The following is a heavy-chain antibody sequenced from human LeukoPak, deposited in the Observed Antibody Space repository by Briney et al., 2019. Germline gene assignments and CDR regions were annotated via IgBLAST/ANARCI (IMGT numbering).Heavy chain of an antibody. CDR1: GYSFTSYW. D-gene: IGHD6-19*01. V-gene: IGHV5-51*01. Sequence: GESLEISCKGSGYSFTSYWIGWVRQMPGKGLEWMGIIYPGDSDTRYSPSFQGQVTISADKSISTAYLQWSSLKASDTAMYYCARQTAVAGAGYYYYGMDVWGQGTTVTVSS. CDR2: IYPGDSDT. J-gene: IGHJ6*02. CDR3: ARQTAVAGAGYYYYGMDV.